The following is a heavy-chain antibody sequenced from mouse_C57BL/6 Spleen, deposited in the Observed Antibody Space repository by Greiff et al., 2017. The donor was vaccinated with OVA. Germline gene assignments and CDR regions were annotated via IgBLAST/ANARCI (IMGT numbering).Heavy chain of an antibody. CDR3: ARDTTVVAEGAWFAY. CDR2: IYPYNGVS. D-gene: IGHD1-1*01. J-gene: IGHJ3*01. Sequence: VQLKESGPELVKPGASVKISCKASGYSFTGYYMHWVKQSHGNILDWIGYIYPYNGVSSYNQKFKGKATLTVDKSSSTAYMELRSLTSEDSAVYYCARDTTVVAEGAWFAYGGQGTLVTVSA. V-gene: IGHV1-31*01. CDR1: GYSFTGYY.